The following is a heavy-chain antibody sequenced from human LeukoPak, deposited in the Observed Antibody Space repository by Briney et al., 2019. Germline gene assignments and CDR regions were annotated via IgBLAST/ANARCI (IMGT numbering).Heavy chain of an antibody. CDR3: ARQSLPYYYGSGSHIYYYYYYMDV. CDR2: IYPGDSDA. Sequence: GESLKISCKTSGYSFISYWIGWVRQVPGKGLEWMGIIYPGDSDARYSPSFQGQVTISADKSISTAYLQWSSLKASDTAMYYCARQSLPYYYGSGSHIYYYYYYMDVWGKGTTVTVSS. J-gene: IGHJ6*03. V-gene: IGHV5-51*01. D-gene: IGHD3-10*01. CDR1: GYSFISYW.